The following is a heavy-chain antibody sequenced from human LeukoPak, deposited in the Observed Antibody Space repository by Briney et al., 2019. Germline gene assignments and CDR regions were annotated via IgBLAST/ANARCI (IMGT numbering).Heavy chain of an antibody. CDR2: IKQDGSEK. Sequence: GGSLRLSCAASGFTFSTYWMSWVRQAPGKGLEWVANIKQDGSEKYYVDSVKGRFTISRDNAKNSLYLQMNSLRAEDTAVYYCVRDWLFGWSGGSCKDYFDPWGQGTLVTVSS. CDR3: VRDWLFGWSGGSCKDYFDP. J-gene: IGHJ5*02. V-gene: IGHV3-7*01. D-gene: IGHD2-15*01. CDR1: GFTFSTYW.